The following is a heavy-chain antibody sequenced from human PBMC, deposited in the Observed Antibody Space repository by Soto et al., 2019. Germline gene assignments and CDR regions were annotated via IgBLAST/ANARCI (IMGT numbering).Heavy chain of an antibody. CDR3: ARTEYGDLYYFDC. Sequence: WETLSLTCTVSGASTTSYYWSWLRQSSGKGLEWIGYIYNRGTAKYTPSLESRVFTSLDTSRNQFSLKLDSVTAADTAVYYCARTEYGDLYYFDCWGQGTLVTVSS. J-gene: IGHJ4*02. CDR1: GASTTSYY. D-gene: IGHD2-21*02. V-gene: IGHV4-59*01. CDR2: IYNRGTA.